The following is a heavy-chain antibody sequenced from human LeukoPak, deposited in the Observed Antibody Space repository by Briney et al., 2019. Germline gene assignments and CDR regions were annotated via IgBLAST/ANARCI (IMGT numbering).Heavy chain of an antibody. D-gene: IGHD2-2*01. J-gene: IGHJ4*02. CDR2: IIPIFGTA. CDR1: GGTFSSYA. CDR3: AMPALGYCSSTSRYYFDY. Sequence: GASVKVSCKASGGTFSSYAISWVRQAPGQGLEWMGGIIPIFGTANYAQKFQGRVTITADKSTSTAYMELSSLRSEDTAVYYCAMPALGYCSSTSRYYFDYWGQGTLVTVSS. V-gene: IGHV1-69*06.